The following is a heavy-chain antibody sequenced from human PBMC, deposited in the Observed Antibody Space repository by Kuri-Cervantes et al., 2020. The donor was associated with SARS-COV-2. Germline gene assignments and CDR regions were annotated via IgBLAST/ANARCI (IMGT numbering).Heavy chain of an antibody. CDR1: GGSFSDYY. D-gene: IGHD3-10*01. J-gene: IGHJ4*02. V-gene: IGHV4-34*01. CDR3: VVARDYYYGSGSYPSFDY. CDR2: INHSGST. Sequence: SETLSLTCAVYGGSFSDYYWSWIRQPPGKGLEWIGEINHSGSTNYNPSLKSRITISVNTSKNQFSLKLSSVTAADTAVYYCVVARDYYYGSGSYPSFDYWGQGTLVTVSS.